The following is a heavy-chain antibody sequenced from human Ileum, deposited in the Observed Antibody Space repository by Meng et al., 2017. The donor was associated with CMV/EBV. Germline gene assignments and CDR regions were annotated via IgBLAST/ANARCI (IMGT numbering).Heavy chain of an antibody. CDR1: GFAFDNHF. Sequence: GESLKISCAASGFAFDNHFMNWIRQAPGKGLEWVSYISSSGLTTYYADSVKGRFTISRDNAKNSLYLQMNNLRDDDTAIYFCARAWEYQSLFGYWGQGTLVTVSS. CDR3: ARAWEYQSLFGY. D-gene: IGHD2-2*01. CDR2: ISSSGLTT. J-gene: IGHJ4*02. V-gene: IGHV3-11*01.